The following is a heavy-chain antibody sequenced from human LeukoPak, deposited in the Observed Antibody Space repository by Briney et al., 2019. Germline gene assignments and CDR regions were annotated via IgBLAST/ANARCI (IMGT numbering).Heavy chain of an antibody. CDR1: GFTFSNYW. CDR3: ARTSRSSSIDD. V-gene: IGHV3-7*01. J-gene: IGHJ4*02. D-gene: IGHD2-15*01. Sequence: GESLRLSCAASGFTFSNYWMSWVRQAPRKGLEWVANINQGGSDKSYVDSVKGRFTISRDNAKNSPYLEMNSQRVEDTAMYYCARTSRSSSIDDWGQGTLVTVSS. CDR2: INQGGSDK.